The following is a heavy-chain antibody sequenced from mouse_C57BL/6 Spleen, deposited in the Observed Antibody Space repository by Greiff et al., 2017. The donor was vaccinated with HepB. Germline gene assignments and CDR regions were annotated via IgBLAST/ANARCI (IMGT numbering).Heavy chain of an antibody. CDR2: IYPGDGAT. D-gene: IGHD4-1*02. Sequence: QVQLKESGPELVKPGASVKISCKASGYAFSSSWMNWVKQRPGKGLEWIGRIYPGDGATNYNGKFKGKATLTADKSSSTAYMQLSRLTSEDSAVYLCARATGTSWFAYWGQGTRVTVSA. CDR3: ARATGTSWFAY. J-gene: IGHJ3*01. V-gene: IGHV1-82*01. CDR1: GYAFSSSW.